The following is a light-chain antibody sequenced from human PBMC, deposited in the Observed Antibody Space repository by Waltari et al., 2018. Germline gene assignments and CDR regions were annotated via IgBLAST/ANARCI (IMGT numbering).Light chain of an antibody. J-gene: IGKJ5*01. V-gene: IGKV1-5*03. CDR2: QAS. CDR1: QAIKTW. Sequence: DIQMTQSPSTVSASIGDRVTITRRASQAIKTWLAWYQQKPGTAPKLLIYQASSLETGVPSRFSGSGSGTEFTLTISSLQPDDFATYYCLQSENFPFTFGPGTRLEIK. CDR3: LQSENFPFT.